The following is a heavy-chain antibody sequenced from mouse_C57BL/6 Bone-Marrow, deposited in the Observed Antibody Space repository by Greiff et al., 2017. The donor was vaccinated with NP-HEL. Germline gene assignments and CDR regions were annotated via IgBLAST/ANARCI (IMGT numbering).Heavy chain of an antibody. V-gene: IGHV1-55*01. CDR2: IYPGSGST. D-gene: IGHD1-1*01. CDR3: AREVDYGSSPCAY. J-gene: IGHJ3*01. CDR1: GYTFTSYW. Sequence: QVQLQQPGAELVKPGASVKMSCKASGYTFTSYWITWVKQRPGQGLEWIGDIYPGSGSTNYNEKFKSKATLTVDTSSSTAYMQLSSLTSEDSAVYYGAREVDYGSSPCAYWGQGTLVTVSA.